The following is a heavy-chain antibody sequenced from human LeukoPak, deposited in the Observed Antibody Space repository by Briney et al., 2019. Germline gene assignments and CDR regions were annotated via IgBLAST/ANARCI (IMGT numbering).Heavy chain of an antibody. D-gene: IGHD4-23*01. CDR3: ATTHDYGGNGPYFDY. Sequence: ASVKVSCKASGFTFSSYSMNWVRQAPGKGLEWVSSISSSSSYIYYADSVKGRFTISRDNAKNSLYLQMNSLRAEDTAVYYCATTHDYGGNGPYFDYWGQGTLVTVSS. V-gene: IGHV3-21*01. J-gene: IGHJ4*02. CDR1: GFTFSSYS. CDR2: ISSSSSYI.